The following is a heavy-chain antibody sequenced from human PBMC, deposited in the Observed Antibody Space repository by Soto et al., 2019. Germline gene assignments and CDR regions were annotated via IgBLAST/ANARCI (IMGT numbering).Heavy chain of an antibody. CDR2: IYHSGTT. CDR1: GCSITSGGYY. CDR3: ARTESGTFDP. Sequence: PSETLSLTCTVSGCSITSGGYYWGWIRQHPGKGLEWIGHIYHSGTTYYNPSLKSRVTISVDRSKNQFSLKLSFVTAADTAVYYCARTESGTFDPWGQGTLVTVSS. V-gene: IGHV4-30-2*01. J-gene: IGHJ5*02. D-gene: IGHD1-7*01.